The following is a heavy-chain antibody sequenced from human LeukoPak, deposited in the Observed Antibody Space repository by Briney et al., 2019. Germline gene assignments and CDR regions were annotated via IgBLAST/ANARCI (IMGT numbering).Heavy chain of an antibody. V-gene: IGHV3-48*04. CDR3: ARGSYYLLYYFDY. J-gene: IGHJ4*02. CDR1: GFTFSSYS. CDR2: ISSSSSTI. Sequence: GGSLRVSCAASGFTFSSYSMNWVRQAPGKGMEWVSYISSSSSTIYYADSVKGRFTISRDNAKNSLYLQMNSLRAEDTAVYYCARGSYYLLYYFDYWGQGTLVTVSS. D-gene: IGHD2/OR15-2a*01.